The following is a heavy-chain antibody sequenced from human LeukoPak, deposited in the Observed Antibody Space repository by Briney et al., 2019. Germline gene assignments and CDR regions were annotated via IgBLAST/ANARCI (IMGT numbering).Heavy chain of an antibody. J-gene: IGHJ4*02. CDR1: GGTFSSYA. V-gene: IGHV1-69*13. CDR2: IIPIFGTA. Sequence: SVKVSCKASGGTFSSYAISWARQAPGQGLEWMGGIIPIFGTANYAQKFQGRVTITADESTSTAYMELSSLRSEDTAVYYCARDSAYYYDSSGFSGDYWGQGTLVTVSS. D-gene: IGHD3-22*01. CDR3: ARDSAYYYDSSGFSGDY.